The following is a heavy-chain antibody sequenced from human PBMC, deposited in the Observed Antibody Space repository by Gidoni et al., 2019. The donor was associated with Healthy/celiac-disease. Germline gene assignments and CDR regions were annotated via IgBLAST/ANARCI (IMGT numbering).Heavy chain of an antibody. V-gene: IGHV4-39*01. D-gene: IGHD6-19*01. Sequence: QLQLQESGPGLVKPSETLSLTCTVSGGSISSSSYYWGWIRQPPGKGLEWIGSIYYSGSTYYNPSLKSRVTISVETSKNQFSLKLSSVTAADTAVYYCARLRAKWLVFFDYWGQGTLVTVSS. CDR1: GGSISSSSYY. CDR3: ARLRAKWLVFFDY. CDR2: IYYSGST. J-gene: IGHJ4*02.